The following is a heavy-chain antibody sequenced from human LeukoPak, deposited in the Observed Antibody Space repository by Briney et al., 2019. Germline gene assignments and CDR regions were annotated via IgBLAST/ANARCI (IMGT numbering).Heavy chain of an antibody. CDR3: ARGEGLRPPASAFDI. CDR1: GFTFSSYG. D-gene: IGHD3-16*01. CDR2: ISNDGANK. J-gene: IGHJ3*02. V-gene: IGHV3-30*12. Sequence: GGSLRLSCAASGFTFSSYGMHWVRQAPGKGLEWVSLISNDGANKYYADSVRGRFTISRDNAKNSLYLQMNSLRAEDTAVYYCARGEGLRPPASAFDIWGQGTMVTVSS.